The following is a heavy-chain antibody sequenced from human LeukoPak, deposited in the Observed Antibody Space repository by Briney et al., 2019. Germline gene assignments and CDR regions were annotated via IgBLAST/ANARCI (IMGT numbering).Heavy chain of an antibody. D-gene: IGHD4-17*01. CDR3: AREFGYAVTSLDY. Sequence: SQTLSLTCTVSGGSISSGNYYWSWIRQPAGKGLEWIGRIYTGGTTHYNPSLKSRVTISVDTSKNQFSLKLSSVTAADTALYYCAREFGYAVTSLDYWGQGTRFTVSS. CDR2: IYTGGTT. J-gene: IGHJ4*02. V-gene: IGHV4-61*02. CDR1: GGSISSGNYY.